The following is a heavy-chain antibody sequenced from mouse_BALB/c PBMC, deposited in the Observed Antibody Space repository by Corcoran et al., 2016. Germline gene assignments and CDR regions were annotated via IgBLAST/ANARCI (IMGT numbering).Heavy chain of an antibody. J-gene: IGHJ4*01. D-gene: IGHD2-1*01. CDR2: INTYTGEP. CDR3: ARYNGNDAMDY. Sequence: QIQLVQSGPELKKPGETVKISCKASGYTFTNYGMNWVKQAPGKGLKWMGWINTYTGEPTYADDFKVRFAFSLETSASTAYLQINNLKNEDMATYFCARYNGNDAMDYWGQGTSVTVSS. CDR1: GYTFTNYG. V-gene: IGHV9-1*02.